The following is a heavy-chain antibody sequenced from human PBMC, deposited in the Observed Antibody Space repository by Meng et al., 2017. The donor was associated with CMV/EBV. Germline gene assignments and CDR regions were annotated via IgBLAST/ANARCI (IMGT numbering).Heavy chain of an antibody. CDR1: GYTFTSYG. CDR2: ISAYNGNT. CDR3: ARLLHSSSGYYYYGMDV. V-gene: IGHV1-18*01. Sequence: KVSCKASGYTFTSYGISWVRQAPGQGLEWMGWISAYNGNTNYAQKLQGRVTMTTDTSTSTAYMELRSLRSDDTAVYYCARLLHSSSGYYYYGMDVWGQGTTVTVSS. D-gene: IGHD6-13*01. J-gene: IGHJ6*02.